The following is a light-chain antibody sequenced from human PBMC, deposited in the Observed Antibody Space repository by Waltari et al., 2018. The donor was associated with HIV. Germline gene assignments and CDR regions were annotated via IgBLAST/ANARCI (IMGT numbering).Light chain of an antibody. CDR3: CSCPRSGIRYV. CDR2: EVT. J-gene: IGLJ1*01. Sequence: QSALTQPASVSGSPRQSITISCTGTRGNVGSDDLVSWYQQHPGEAPKLIIYEVTKRPSGVSNLFSGSKSGNTASLTISGLQAEDEADYYCCSCPRSGIRYVFGTGTKVTVL. V-gene: IGLV2-23*02. CDR1: RGNVGSDDL.